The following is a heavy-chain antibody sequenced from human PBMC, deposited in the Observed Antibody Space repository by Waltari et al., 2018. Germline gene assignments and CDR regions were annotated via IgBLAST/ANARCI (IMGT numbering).Heavy chain of an antibody. D-gene: IGHD2-15*01. J-gene: IGHJ4*02. Sequence: EVQLVESGGGLIQPGGSLRLSCAASGFTVSSNYMSWVRQAPGKGLEWVSVIYSGGSTYYADSVKGRFTISRDNSKNTLYLQMNSLRAEDTAVYYCARDLLVEGGDWDYWGQGTLVTVSS. CDR3: ARDLLVEGGDWDY. CDR2: IYSGGST. CDR1: GFTVSSNY. V-gene: IGHV3-53*01.